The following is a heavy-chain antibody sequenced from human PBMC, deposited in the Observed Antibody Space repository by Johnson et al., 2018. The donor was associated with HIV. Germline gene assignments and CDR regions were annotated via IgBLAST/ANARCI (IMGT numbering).Heavy chain of an antibody. Sequence: VQLVESGGGLVKPGGSLRLSCAASGFTFSRYDMHWVRQATGKGLEWVSGISWNSGSIGYADSVKGRFTISRDNAKNSLCLQMNRLRAEDTALYYCASDNMHAFDIWGQGTMVTVSS. D-gene: IGHD2-2*01. CDR3: ASDNMHAFDI. V-gene: IGHV3-9*01. CDR1: GFTFSRYD. CDR2: ISWNSGSI. J-gene: IGHJ3*02.